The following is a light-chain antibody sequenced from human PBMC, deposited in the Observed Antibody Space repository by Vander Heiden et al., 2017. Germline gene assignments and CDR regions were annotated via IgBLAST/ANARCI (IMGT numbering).Light chain of an antibody. CDR3: SSYTSSSTRV. CDR2: DVS. J-gene: IGLJ2*01. V-gene: IGLV2-14*01. Sequence: QSALTQPASVSGSLGQSITISCTGTSSDVGGYIYLSWYQQHPGKAPKLMLYDVSHRPSGVSNRFSGSKSGNTASLTISGLQAEDEADYYCSSYTSSSTRVFGGGTKLTVL. CDR1: SSDVGGYIY.